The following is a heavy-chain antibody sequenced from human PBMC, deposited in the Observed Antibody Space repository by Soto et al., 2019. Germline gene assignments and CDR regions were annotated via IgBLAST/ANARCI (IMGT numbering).Heavy chain of an antibody. J-gene: IGHJ4*02. D-gene: IGHD6-6*01. CDR2: IKHTGDA. CDR1: GDSIKTETW. Sequence: SETLSLTCAVSGDSIKTETWWSWLRQLPGTGLEWIGEIKHTGDANANPALRSRVSMSLDRTKNQFFLSLRSVSAADTAVYYCARSSITPRLFMYPSDYWGQGTLVTVSS. V-gene: IGHV4-4*02. CDR3: ARSSITPRLFMYPSDY.